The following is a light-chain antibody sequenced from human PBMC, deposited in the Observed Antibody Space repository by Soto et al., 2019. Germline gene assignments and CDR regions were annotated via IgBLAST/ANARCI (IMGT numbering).Light chain of an antibody. CDR3: CSYAGSCTPYV. CDR2: DVS. J-gene: IGLJ1*01. CDR1: TTDIDNYDS. Sequence: QSVLTQPPSVSGSPGQSVTISCTATTTDIDNYDSVSWYQQAPGTAPKLIIYDVSKRPSGVPNRFSGSKSGNTASLTISGLQAEDEADYYCCSYAGSCTPYVFGTGTKVTVL. V-gene: IGLV2-11*01.